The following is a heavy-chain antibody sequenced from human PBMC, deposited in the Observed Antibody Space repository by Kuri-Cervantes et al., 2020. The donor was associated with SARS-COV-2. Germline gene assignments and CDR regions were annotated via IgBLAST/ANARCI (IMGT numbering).Heavy chain of an antibody. V-gene: IGHV3-23*01. Sequence: GESLSLSCAVSGFTFSSYAMSWVRQAPGKGLEWVSAISGSGGTTYYADSEKGRFTISRDNSKNTPYLQMNSLRAEDTAVYYCAKGPGNYCYYYMDVWGKGNTVNVSS. CDR3: AKGPGNYCYYYMDV. J-gene: IGHJ6*03. CDR2: ISGSGGTT. CDR1: GFTFSSYA. D-gene: IGHD6-13*01.